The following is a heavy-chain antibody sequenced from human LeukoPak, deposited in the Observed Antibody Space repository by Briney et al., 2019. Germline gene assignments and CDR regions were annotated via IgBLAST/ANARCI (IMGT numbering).Heavy chain of an antibody. CDR3: AGELWKPPYYYYXMDV. CDR1: GGSISSYY. V-gene: IGHV4-59*01. Sequence: SETLSLTCTVSGGSISSYYWTWIRQPPGKGLEWIGYIYYIGSTNYSPSLKSRVTISLDTSKNQFSLRLSSVTAADTAVYYCAGELWKPPYYYYXMDVWGQGTTVTVSS. D-gene: IGHD3-10*01. CDR2: IYYIGST. J-gene: IGHJ6*02.